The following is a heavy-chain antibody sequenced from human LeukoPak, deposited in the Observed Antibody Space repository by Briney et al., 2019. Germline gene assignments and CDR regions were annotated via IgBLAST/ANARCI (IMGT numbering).Heavy chain of an antibody. Sequence: SGGSLRLSCAASGFTFSDYYMSWIRQAPGKGLEWVSYISSSGSTIYYADSVKGRFTISRDNAKNSLYLQMNSLRAEDTAVYYCAGQYSSGWYGYYYYGMDVWGQGTTVTVSS. J-gene: IGHJ6*02. CDR1: GFTFSDYY. D-gene: IGHD6-19*01. CDR2: ISSSGSTI. V-gene: IGHV3-11*01. CDR3: AGQYSSGWYGYYYYGMDV.